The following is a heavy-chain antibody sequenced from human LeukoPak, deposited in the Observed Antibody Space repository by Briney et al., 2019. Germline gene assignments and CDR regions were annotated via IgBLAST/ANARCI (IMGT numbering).Heavy chain of an antibody. V-gene: IGHV1-18*01. CDR3: ARLRHTSYDYYYMDV. J-gene: IGHJ6*03. CDR1: GYTFTSYG. Sequence: ASVKLSCKASGYTFTSYGISWGRQAPGQGLEWMGWISVYNGNTNYAQKLQGRVTMTTDTTTSTAYMELRSLRSDDTAVYYCARLRHTSYDYYYMDVWGKGATVTVSS. CDR2: ISVYNGNT.